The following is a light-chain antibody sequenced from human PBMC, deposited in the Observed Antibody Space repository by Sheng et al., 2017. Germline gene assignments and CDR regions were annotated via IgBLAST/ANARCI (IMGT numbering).Light chain of an antibody. J-gene: IGKJ2*01. CDR2: DAS. V-gene: IGKV3-11*01. CDR3: QQGSNWPPVFT. CDR1: QSVSSY. Sequence: EIVLTQSPDTLSLSPGERATLSCRASQSVSSYLAWYQQKPGQAPRLLIYDASKRATGIPARFSGFGSGTDFTLTISSLEPEDFAVYYCQQGSNWPPVFTFGQGTKLEIK.